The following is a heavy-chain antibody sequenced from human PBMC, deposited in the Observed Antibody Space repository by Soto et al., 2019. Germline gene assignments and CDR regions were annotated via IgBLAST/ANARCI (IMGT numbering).Heavy chain of an antibody. J-gene: IGHJ3*02. CDR1: GYTFTSYY. V-gene: IGHV1-46*01. D-gene: IGHD3-22*01. CDR3: AVRGAAMIVGSDDAFDI. CDR2: INPSGGST. Sequence: ASVKVSCKASGYTFTSYYMHWVRQAPGQGLEWMGIINPSGGSTSYAQKFQGRVTMTRDTSASTVYMELSSLRSEDTAVYYCAVRGAAMIVGSDDAFDIWGQGTMVTVSS.